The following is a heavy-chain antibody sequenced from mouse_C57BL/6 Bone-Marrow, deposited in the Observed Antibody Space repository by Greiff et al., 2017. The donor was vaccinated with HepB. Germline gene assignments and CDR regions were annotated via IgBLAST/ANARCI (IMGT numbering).Heavy chain of an antibody. CDR1: GFTFSDYG. V-gene: IGHV5-17*01. J-gene: IGHJ4*01. Sequence: EVQLVESGGGLVKPGGSLKLSCAASGFTFSDYGMHWVRQAPEKGLEWVAYISSGSSSIYYADTVKGRFTISRDNAKNTLFLQMTSLRSEDTAMYYCTRELLRAAMDYWGQGTSVTVSS. CDR2: ISSGSSSI. CDR3: TRELLRAAMDY. D-gene: IGHD1-1*01.